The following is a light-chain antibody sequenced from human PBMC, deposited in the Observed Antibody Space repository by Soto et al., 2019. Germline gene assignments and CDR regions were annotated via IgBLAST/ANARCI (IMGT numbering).Light chain of an antibody. Sequence: EIVLTQSPGTLSLSPGESATLSCKASESIYINSLAWYYQTPGQPPRLIIYGSSTRATGIPDRFSGSGSGTDFVLSIDRLEVEDAGIYYCQQYGDSPFTFGPGTRVDIK. CDR1: ESIYINS. J-gene: IGKJ3*01. CDR2: GSS. V-gene: IGKV3-20*01. CDR3: QQYGDSPFT.